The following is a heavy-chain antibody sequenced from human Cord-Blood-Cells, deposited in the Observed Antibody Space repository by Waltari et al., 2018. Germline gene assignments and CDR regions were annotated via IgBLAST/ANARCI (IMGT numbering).Heavy chain of an antibody. Sequence: QVQLVQSGAEVKKPGASVKVSCKASGYTFTSYAMHWVRQAPGQRLEWMGWINAGNGNTKYSQKFQGRVTITRDTSASTAYMELSSLRSEDTAVYYCARDPEAGNSWYYYYYGMDVWGQGTTVTVSS. D-gene: IGHD6-13*01. CDR2: INAGNGNT. CDR1: GYTFTSYA. V-gene: IGHV1-3*01. CDR3: ARDPEAGNSWYYYYYGMDV. J-gene: IGHJ6*02.